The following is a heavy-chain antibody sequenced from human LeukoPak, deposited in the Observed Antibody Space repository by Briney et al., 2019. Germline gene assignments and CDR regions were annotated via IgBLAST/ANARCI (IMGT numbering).Heavy chain of an antibody. CDR1: GFTFSSYA. CDR2: ISGSGGST. J-gene: IGHJ6*02. V-gene: IGHV3-23*01. CDR3: AKKEQSPFYYYYGKDV. Sequence: GGSLRLSCAASGFTFSSYAMSWVRQAPGKGLEWVSAISGSGGSTYYADSVKGRFTISRDNSKNTLYLQMNSLRAEDTAVYYCAKKEQSPFYYYYGKDVWGQGTTVTVSS. D-gene: IGHD6-19*01.